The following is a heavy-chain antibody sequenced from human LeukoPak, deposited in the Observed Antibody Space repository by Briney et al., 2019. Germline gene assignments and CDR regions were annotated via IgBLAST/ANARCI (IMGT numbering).Heavy chain of an antibody. Sequence: PGGSLRLSCAAYGFTFSSYAMSWVRQAPGKGLEWVSAISGSGGSTYYADSVKGRFTISRDNSKNTLYLQMNSLRAEDTAVYYCAKGYDSSGYYYDLGDAFDIWGQGTMVTVSS. CDR2: ISGSGGST. J-gene: IGHJ3*02. CDR3: AKGYDSSGYYYDLGDAFDI. CDR1: GFTFSSYA. V-gene: IGHV3-23*01. D-gene: IGHD3-22*01.